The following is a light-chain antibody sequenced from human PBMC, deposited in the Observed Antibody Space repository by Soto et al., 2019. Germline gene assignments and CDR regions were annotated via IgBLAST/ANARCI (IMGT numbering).Light chain of an antibody. CDR3: QQSYNNPLT. J-gene: IGKJ4*01. V-gene: IGKV1-39*01. CDR1: QSISSY. Sequence: DIQMTQSPSSLSASVGDRVTITCRASQSISSYLNWYQQKPGKAPKLLIYAASSLQSGVPSRFSGSGSETDVTLTISSLQPEDFATYYCQQSYNNPLTFGGGTKVEIK. CDR2: AAS.